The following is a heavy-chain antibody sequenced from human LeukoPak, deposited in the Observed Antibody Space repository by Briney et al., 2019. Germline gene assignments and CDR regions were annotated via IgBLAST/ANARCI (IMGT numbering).Heavy chain of an antibody. V-gene: IGHV1-24*01. CDR3: ATSGATTVTASFDY. Sequence: ASVKVSCKVSGYTLTELSMHWVRQAPGKGLEWMGGFDPEDGETIYAQKSQGRFTMSEDTTTDTAYMELSSLRSEDTAVYYCATSGATTVTASFDYWGQGPLVTVSS. CDR1: GYTLTELS. D-gene: IGHD4-11*01. J-gene: IGHJ4*02. CDR2: FDPEDGET.